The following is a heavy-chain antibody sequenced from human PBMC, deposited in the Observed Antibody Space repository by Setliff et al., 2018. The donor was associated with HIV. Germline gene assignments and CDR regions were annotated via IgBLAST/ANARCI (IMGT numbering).Heavy chain of an antibody. CDR2: ISPDNANT. CDR3: ATDTAMLQEGTEF. J-gene: IGHJ4*02. Sequence: ASVKVSCKSSGYTFTDYFMHWVQQAPGQGLEWMGWISPDNANTRISQKFRGSVTMTRGRSINTAYMEFTGLTSDDTAVYYCATDTAMLQEGTEFWGQGTLVTVSS. D-gene: IGHD5-18*01. V-gene: IGHV1-2*02. CDR1: GYTFTDYF.